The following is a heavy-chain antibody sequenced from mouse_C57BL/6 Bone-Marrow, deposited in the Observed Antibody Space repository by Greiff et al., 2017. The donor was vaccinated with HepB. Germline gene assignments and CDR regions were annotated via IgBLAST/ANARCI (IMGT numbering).Heavy chain of an antibody. V-gene: IGHV10-1*01. Sequence: EVNLVESGGGLVQPKGSLKLSCAASGFSFNTYAMNWVRQAPGKGLEWVARIRSKSNNYATYYADSVKDRFTISRDDSESMLYLQMNNLKTEDTAMYYCVRHEYYGSSSYAMDYWGQGTSVTVSS. J-gene: IGHJ4*01. CDR3: VRHEYYGSSSYAMDY. CDR1: GFSFNTYA. D-gene: IGHD1-1*01. CDR2: IRSKSNNYAT.